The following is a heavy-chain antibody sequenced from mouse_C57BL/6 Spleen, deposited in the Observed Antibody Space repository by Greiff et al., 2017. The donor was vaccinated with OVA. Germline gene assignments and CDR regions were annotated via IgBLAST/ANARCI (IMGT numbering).Heavy chain of an antibody. CDR2: IDPSDSYT. CDR1: GYTFTSYW. Sequence: QVQLQQPGAELVKPGASVKLSCKASGYTFTSYWMQWVKQRPGQGLEWIGEIDPSDSYTNYNQKFKGKATLTVDTSSSTAYMQLSSLTSEDSAVYYCARDLGDYAMDYWGQGTSVTVSS. J-gene: IGHJ4*01. D-gene: IGHD3-1*01. CDR3: ARDLGDYAMDY. V-gene: IGHV1-50*01.